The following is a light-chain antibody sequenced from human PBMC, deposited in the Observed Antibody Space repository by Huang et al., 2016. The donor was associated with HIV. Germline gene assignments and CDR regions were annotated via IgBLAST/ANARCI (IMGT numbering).Light chain of an antibody. V-gene: IGKV3-20*01. CDR2: GAS. CDR1: QSVSSSY. J-gene: IGKJ2*01. Sequence: EIVLTQSPGTLSLSPGERATLSCRASQSVSSSYLAWYQQTPGQAPRLLIDGASSRATGIPDRFSGSGSGTDFTLTISRLEPEDFAVYYCQQYGSSPMYTFGQGTKLEIK. CDR3: QQYGSSPMYT.